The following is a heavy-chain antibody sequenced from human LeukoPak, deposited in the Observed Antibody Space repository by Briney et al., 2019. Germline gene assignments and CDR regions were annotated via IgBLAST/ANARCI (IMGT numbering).Heavy chain of an antibody. CDR2: IYHSGST. CDR1: GYSISSGYY. V-gene: IGHV4-38-2*02. J-gene: IGHJ6*03. Sequence: PSETLSLTCTVSGYSISSGYYWGWIRQPPGKGLEWIGSIYHSGSTYYNPSLKSRVTISVDTSKNQFSLKLSSVTAADTAVYYCAGLGYCSGGSCYPDYYMDVWGKGTTVTVSS. CDR3: AGLGYCSGGSCYPDYYMDV. D-gene: IGHD2-15*01.